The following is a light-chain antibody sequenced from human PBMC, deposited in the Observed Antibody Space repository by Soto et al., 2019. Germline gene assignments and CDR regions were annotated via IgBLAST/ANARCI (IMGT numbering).Light chain of an antibody. CDR2: AAS. CDR3: KKYKGT. Sequence: DIHRTQSPSSLSASVGDRVTITCRASQGISNYLAWYQQKAGKVPKLLIYAASTLQSGVPSRFSGSGSGTDFTLTLSSLHPADVATYYCKKYKGTFGQGTKVDIK. CDR1: QGISNY. J-gene: IGKJ1*01. V-gene: IGKV1-27*01.